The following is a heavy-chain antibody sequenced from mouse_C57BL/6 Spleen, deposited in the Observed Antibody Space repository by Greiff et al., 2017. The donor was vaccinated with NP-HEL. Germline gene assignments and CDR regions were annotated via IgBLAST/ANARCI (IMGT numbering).Heavy chain of an antibody. Sequence: VQLQQSGAELVRPGASVKLSCTASGFNIKDDYMHWVKQRPEQGLEWIGWIDPENGDTEYASKFQGKATITADTSSNTAYLQLSSLTSEDSAVYYCAREEDGNYGGFAYWGQGTLVTVSA. CDR2: IDPENGDT. D-gene: IGHD2-1*01. J-gene: IGHJ3*01. CDR3: AREEDGNYGGFAY. V-gene: IGHV14-4*01. CDR1: GFNIKDDY.